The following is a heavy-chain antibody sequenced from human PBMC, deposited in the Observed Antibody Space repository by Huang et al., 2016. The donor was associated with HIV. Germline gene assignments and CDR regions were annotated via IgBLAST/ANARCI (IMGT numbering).Heavy chain of an antibody. V-gene: IGHV3-53*01. CDR3: ARNKEVVGDAFDM. J-gene: IGHJ3*02. CDR1: GFSVRSNY. D-gene: IGHD2-15*01. CDR2: IYSGGGT. Sequence: DVQLVESGGGLIEPGGSLRLSCAASGFSVRSNYMSWVRQAPGKGLEGVAMIYSGGGTKYADSVKGRFTSSRDNSDNTLSLQMNSLRAEDTATYFCARNKEVVGDAFDMWGQGTTVIVSS.